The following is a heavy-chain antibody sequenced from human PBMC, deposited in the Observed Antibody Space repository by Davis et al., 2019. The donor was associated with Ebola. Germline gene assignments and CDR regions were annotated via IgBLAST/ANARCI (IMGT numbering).Heavy chain of an antibody. CDR3: ARTEITIFGVVINY. CDR1: GYTFTSYG. Sequence: ASVKVSCRASGYTFTSYGISWVRQAPGQGLEWMGWISAYNGNTNYAQKLQGRVTMTTDTSTSTAYMELRSLRSDDTAVYYCARTEITIFGVVINYWGQGTLVTVSS. V-gene: IGHV1-18*01. CDR2: ISAYNGNT. D-gene: IGHD3-3*01. J-gene: IGHJ4*02.